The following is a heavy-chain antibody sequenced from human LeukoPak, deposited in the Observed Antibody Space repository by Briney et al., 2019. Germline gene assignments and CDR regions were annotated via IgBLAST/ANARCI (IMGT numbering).Heavy chain of an antibody. CDR3: ARGRYQLLTRNNLFDP. CDR1: GGTFSSYA. Sequence: SVKVSCKASGGTFSSYAISWVRQAPGQGLEWMGGIIPIFGTANYAQKFQGRVTITTDESTSTAYMELSSLRSEDTAVYYCARGRYQLLTRNNLFDPWGQGTLVTVSS. D-gene: IGHD2-2*01. CDR2: IIPIFGTA. V-gene: IGHV1-69*05. J-gene: IGHJ5*02.